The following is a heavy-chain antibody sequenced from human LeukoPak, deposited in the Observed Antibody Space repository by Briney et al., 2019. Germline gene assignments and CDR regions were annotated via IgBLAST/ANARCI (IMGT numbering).Heavy chain of an antibody. Sequence: AQSLTLSCVVSGFTFSNYGMNCDSQLQGNGMEWDGAISGGGGSTDYAESVKGRFTISRDNSKNTLYLQMNSLRAEDTAVYYCAKDEWELRSLDYWGQGTLVTVSS. CDR2: ISGGGGST. CDR1: GFTFSNYG. CDR3: AKDEWELRSLDY. V-gene: IGHV3-23*01. J-gene: IGHJ4*02. D-gene: IGHD1-26*01.